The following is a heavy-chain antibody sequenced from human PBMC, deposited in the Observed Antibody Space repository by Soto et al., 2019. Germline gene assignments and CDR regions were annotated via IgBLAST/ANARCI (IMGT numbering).Heavy chain of an antibody. J-gene: IGHJ5*02. CDR1: GFTFSSYG. CDR3: ASSGFKQWLGRGSLHP. D-gene: IGHD6-19*01. CDR2: IWDDGSNK. Sequence: QVQLVESGGGVVQPGRSLRLSCAAAGFTFSSYGMHWVRQAPGKGLEWVAGIWDDGSNKYYADSVKGRFTISREQSKNTLHPAMNGLRAEDTAVYYCASSGFKQWLGRGSLHPLGRGTLVTVSS. V-gene: IGHV3-33*01.